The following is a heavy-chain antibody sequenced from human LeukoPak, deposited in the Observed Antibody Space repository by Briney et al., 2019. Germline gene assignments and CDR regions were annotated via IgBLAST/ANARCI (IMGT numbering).Heavy chain of an antibody. CDR3: ARDDKPGGRYSSDNWFDP. CDR2: INPNTGGT. CDR1: GYTFTGYY. Sequence: GASVKVSCKASGYTFTGYYLHWVRQAPGQGLEWMGWINPNTGGTNYAQKFQGRVTMTRDTSITTIYMELSRLRSDDTAVYYCARDDKPGGRYSSDNWFDPWGQGTLVTVSS. D-gene: IGHD1-26*01. V-gene: IGHV1-2*02. J-gene: IGHJ5*02.